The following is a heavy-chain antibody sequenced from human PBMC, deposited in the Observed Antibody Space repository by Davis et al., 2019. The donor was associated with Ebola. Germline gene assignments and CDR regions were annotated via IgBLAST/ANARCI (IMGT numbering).Heavy chain of an antibody. Sequence: ASVKVSCKASGYTFTSYAMHWVRQAPGQRLEWMGWLNAGNGNTKYSQKFQGRVTITRDTSARTAYMELSSLRSEDTAVYYCSRDTIFSSGWALWGQGTLVTVSS. CDR1: GYTFTSYA. CDR2: LNAGNGNT. CDR3: SRDTIFSSGWAL. J-gene: IGHJ4*02. V-gene: IGHV1-3*01. D-gene: IGHD6-19*01.